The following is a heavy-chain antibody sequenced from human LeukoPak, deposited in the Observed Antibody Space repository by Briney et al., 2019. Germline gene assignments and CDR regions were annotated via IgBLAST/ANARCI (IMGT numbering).Heavy chain of an antibody. J-gene: IGHJ4*02. CDR3: ATAYGDGRSDY. V-gene: IGHV1-24*01. CDR2: FDPEDGET. CDR1: GYTLTELS. Sequence: GASXKVSCKVSGYTLTELSMHWVRQAPGKGLEWMGGFDPEDGETIYAQKFQGRVTMTEATSTDTAYMELSSLRSEDTAVYYCATAYGDGRSDYWGQGTLVTVSS. D-gene: IGHD4-17*01.